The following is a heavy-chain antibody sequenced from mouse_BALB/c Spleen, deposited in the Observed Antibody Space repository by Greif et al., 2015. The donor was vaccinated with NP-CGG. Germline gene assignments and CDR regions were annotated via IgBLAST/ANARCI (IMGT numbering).Heavy chain of an antibody. D-gene: IGHD1-1*02. Sequence: EVKVVESGGGLVQPGGSRKLSCAASGFTFSSFGMHWVRQAPEKGLEWVAYISSDSSTIYYADTVKGRFTISRDNPKNTLFLQMTSLRSEDTAMYYCARSVYGVYAMDYWGQGTSVTVSS. CDR3: ARSVYGVYAMDY. V-gene: IGHV5-17*02. CDR2: ISSDSSTI. J-gene: IGHJ4*01. CDR1: GFTFSSFG.